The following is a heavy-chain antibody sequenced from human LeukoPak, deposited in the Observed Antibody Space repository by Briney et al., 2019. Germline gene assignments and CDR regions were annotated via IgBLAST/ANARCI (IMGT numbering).Heavy chain of an antibody. Sequence: GASVTVSCKASGYTFTSYAMHWVRQATGQRLEWMGWINAGNGNTKYSQKFQGRVTITRDTSASTAYMELSSLRSEDTAVYYCARAYRGSSTSCYGYWGQGTLVTVSS. V-gene: IGHV1-3*01. CDR3: ARAYRGSSTSCYGY. D-gene: IGHD2-2*01. J-gene: IGHJ4*02. CDR2: INAGNGNT. CDR1: GYTFTSYA.